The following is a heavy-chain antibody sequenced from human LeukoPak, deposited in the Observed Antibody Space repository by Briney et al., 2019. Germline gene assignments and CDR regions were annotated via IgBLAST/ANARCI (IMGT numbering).Heavy chain of an antibody. CDR1: GGTFSSYA. Sequence: GASVKVSCKASGGTFSSYAISWVRQAPGQGLEWMGGIIPIFGTANYAQKFQGRVTITADESTSTAYMELSSLRSEDTAVYYCAKGAMVRGVMGDAFDIWGQGTMVTVSS. CDR3: AKGAMVRGVMGDAFDI. D-gene: IGHD3-10*01. V-gene: IGHV1-69*13. J-gene: IGHJ3*02. CDR2: IIPIFGTA.